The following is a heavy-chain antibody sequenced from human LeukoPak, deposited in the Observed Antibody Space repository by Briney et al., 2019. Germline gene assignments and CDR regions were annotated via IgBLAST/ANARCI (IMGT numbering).Heavy chain of an antibody. CDR2: IYPGDSDT. CDR3: ARPLLNGYGDYVEDAFDI. Sequence: GESLKISCKGSGYSFTSYWIGWVRQMPGKGLEWMGIIYPGDSDTRYSPSFQGQVTISADKSISTAYLQWSSLKASDTAMYYCARPLLNGYGDYVEDAFDIWGQGTMVTVSS. J-gene: IGHJ3*02. CDR1: GYSFTSYW. D-gene: IGHD4-17*01. V-gene: IGHV5-51*01.